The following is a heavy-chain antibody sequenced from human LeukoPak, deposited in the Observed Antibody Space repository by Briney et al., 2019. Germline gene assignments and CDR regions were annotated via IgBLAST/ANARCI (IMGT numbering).Heavy chain of an antibody. CDR1: GYTFTSYY. CDR2: INPSGGST. J-gene: IGHJ4*02. D-gene: IGHD6-19*01. Sequence: ASVKVSCRASGYTFTSYYMHWVRQAPGQGLEWMGIINPSGGSTSYAQKFQGRVTMTRDTSTSTVYMELSSLRSEDTAVYYCASTPRIAVAGLDYWGQGTLVTVSS. V-gene: IGHV1-46*01. CDR3: ASTPRIAVAGLDY.